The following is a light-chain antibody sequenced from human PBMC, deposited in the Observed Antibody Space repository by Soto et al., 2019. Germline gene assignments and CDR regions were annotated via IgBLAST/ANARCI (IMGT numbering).Light chain of an antibody. CDR1: QSVSSKY. CDR2: GAS. Sequence: ESVLTQSPGTLSLSPGERATLSCRASQSVSSKYLAWYQQKPGQAPRLLIYGASSRATGVPDRFSGSGSGTEFTLTISGLEPEDFAVYYCQYYDNLPLFTFGQGTKLEI. J-gene: IGKJ2*01. CDR3: QYYDNLPLFT. V-gene: IGKV3-20*01.